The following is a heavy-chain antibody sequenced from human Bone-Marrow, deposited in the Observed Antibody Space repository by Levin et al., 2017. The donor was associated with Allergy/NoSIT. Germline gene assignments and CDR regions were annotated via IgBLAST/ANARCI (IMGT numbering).Heavy chain of an antibody. D-gene: IGHD2-15*01. V-gene: IGHV3-23*01. CDR1: RFTFSSYA. CDR3: AKSHTGGSIHWFDP. Sequence: GGSLRLSCIASRFTFSSYALSWIRQAPGKGLQWVSTITGNGASKQYAESVRGRFTISRDTSKSTVYLQMNSLRTEDSAIYYCAKSHTGGSIHWFDPWGQGTPVTVSS. CDR2: ITGNGASK. J-gene: IGHJ5*02.